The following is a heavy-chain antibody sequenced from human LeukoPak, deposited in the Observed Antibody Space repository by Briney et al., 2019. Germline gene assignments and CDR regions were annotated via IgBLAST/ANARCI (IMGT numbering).Heavy chain of an antibody. Sequence: SETLSLTCTVSGGSISSYYWNWIRQPPGKGLEYIGYIFYSGRTNYNPSLKSRVTLSVDTSKNWFSLRLTSVTAADTAVYYCARDDSSGYYVYWGQGTLVTVSS. CDR2: IFYSGRT. CDR1: GGSISSYY. D-gene: IGHD3-22*01. V-gene: IGHV4-59*01. J-gene: IGHJ4*02. CDR3: ARDDSSGYYVY.